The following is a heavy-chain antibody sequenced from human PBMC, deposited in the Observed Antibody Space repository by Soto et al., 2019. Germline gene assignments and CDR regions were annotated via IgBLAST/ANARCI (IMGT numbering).Heavy chain of an antibody. CDR1: GFTFSSYG. Sequence: GGSLRLSCAASGFTFSSYGMHWVRQAPGKGLEWVAVIWYDGSNKYYADSVKGRFTISRDNSKNTLYLQMNSLRAEDTSVYYCTKGPRTILGDMDVWGKGTTVNGSS. J-gene: IGHJ6*03. D-gene: IGHD3-3*01. CDR3: TKGPRTILGDMDV. V-gene: IGHV3-33*06. CDR2: IWYDGSNK.